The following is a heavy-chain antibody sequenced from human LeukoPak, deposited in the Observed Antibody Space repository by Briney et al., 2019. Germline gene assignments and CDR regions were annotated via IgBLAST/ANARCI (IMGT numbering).Heavy chain of an antibody. CDR2: IKQDGSEK. D-gene: IGHD3-9*01. CDR3: ARVVHILTGRTDY. Sequence: PGGSLRLSCAASGFTFSSYGMHWVRQAPGKGLEWVANIKQDGSEKYYVDSVKGRFTISRDNAKNSLYLQMNSLRAEDTAVYYCARVVHILTGRTDYWGQGTLVTVSS. J-gene: IGHJ4*02. V-gene: IGHV3-7*01. CDR1: GFTFSSYG.